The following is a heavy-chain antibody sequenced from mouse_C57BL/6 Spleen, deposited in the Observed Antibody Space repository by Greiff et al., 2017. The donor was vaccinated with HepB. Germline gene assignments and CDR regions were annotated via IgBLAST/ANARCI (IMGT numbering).Heavy chain of an antibody. V-gene: IGHV1-54*01. J-gene: IGHJ3*01. D-gene: IGHD1-1*01. CDR2: INPGSGGT. CDR1: GYAFTNYL. Sequence: QVQLQQSGAELVRPGTSVKVSCKASGYAFTNYLIEWVKQRPGQGLEWIGVINPGSGGTNYNEKFKGKATLTADKSSSTAYMQLSSLTSEDSAFYFCASSGSKFPFAYWGQGTLVTVSA. CDR3: ASSGSKFPFAY.